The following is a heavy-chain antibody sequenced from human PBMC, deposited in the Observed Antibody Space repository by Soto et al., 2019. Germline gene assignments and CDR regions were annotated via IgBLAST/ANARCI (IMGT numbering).Heavy chain of an antibody. J-gene: IGHJ4*02. D-gene: IGHD3-22*01. CDR2: IYTSGST. Sequence: QVQLQESGPGLVKPSETLSLTCTVSGGSISSYYWSWIRQLAGKGLEWIGRIYTSGSTSYNPSLKSRVTMSVDTSKSQFSLKLSSVTAADTAVYYCARDSSGYHYLFDYWGQGTLVPVSS. CDR1: GGSISSYY. V-gene: IGHV4-4*07. CDR3: ARDSSGYHYLFDY.